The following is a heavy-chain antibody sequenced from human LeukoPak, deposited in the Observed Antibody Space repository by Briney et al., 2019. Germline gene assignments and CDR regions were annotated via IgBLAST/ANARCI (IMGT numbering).Heavy chain of an antibody. CDR3: ARGQWFRAF. J-gene: IGHJ4*02. D-gene: IGHD3-10*01. CDR2: IYYSGST. CDR1: GASISSYY. V-gene: IGHV4-59*12. Sequence: PSETLSLTCTVSGASISSYYWSWIRQPPGKGLEWIGYIYYSGSTNYNPSLKSRVTISVDTSKNQFSLKLNSVTAADTAVYYCARGQWFRAFWSRGTPVTVSS.